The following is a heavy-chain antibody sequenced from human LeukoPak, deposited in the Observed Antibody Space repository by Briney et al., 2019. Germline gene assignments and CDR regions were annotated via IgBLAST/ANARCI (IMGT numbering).Heavy chain of an antibody. D-gene: IGHD3-3*01. J-gene: IGHJ4*02. Sequence: PGGSLRLSCAASGFTFNNYAMTWVRQAPGKGLEWVSVVSGSGDNTNYADSVKGRFTISRDNTKNLLYLQMSSLRAEDTAVYYCATDRGWRTSGYYLYYFEYWGQGTLVTFSS. CDR3: ATDRGWRTSGYYLYYFEY. V-gene: IGHV3-23*01. CDR2: VSGSGDNT. CDR1: GFTFNNYA.